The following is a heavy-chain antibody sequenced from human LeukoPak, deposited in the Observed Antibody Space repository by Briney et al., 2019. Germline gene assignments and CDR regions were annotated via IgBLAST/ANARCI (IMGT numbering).Heavy chain of an antibody. Sequence: GGSLRLSCAASGFTFSSYWMHWVRQAPGKGLVWVSRINSDGSQTSYADSVKGRFTISRDNAKNTLYLQMNRLRAEGTAVYYWARGSVAGTGYFDYWGQGTLVAVSS. CDR2: INSDGSQT. D-gene: IGHD6-19*01. CDR3: ARGSVAGTGYFDY. V-gene: IGHV3-74*01. CDR1: GFTFSSYW. J-gene: IGHJ4*02.